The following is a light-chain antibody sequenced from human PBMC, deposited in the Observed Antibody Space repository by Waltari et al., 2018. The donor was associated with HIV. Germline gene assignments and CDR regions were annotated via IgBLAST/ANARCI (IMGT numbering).Light chain of an antibody. CDR1: QSLFYTSNSHTY. CDR2: GAS. Sequence: DIVMTQSPDSLAVSLGERATINCRSSQSLFYTSNSHTYLAWYQQKPGQPPNLLISGASTRESGVPDRFSGSGAGTAFALSISSLQAEDVAVYYCQQYYTPPITFGQGTRLEIK. V-gene: IGKV4-1*01. CDR3: QQYYTPPIT. J-gene: IGKJ5*01.